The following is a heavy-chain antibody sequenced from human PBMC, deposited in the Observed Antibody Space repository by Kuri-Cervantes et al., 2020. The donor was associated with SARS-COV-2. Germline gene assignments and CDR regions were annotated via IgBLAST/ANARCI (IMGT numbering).Heavy chain of an antibody. CDR1: GYTFTSYD. J-gene: IGHJ3*02. V-gene: IGHV1-2*02. Sequence: ASVKVSCKASGYTFTSYDINWVRQATGQGLEWMGWINPNSGGTNYAQKFQGRVTMTRDTSISTAYMELSRLRSDDTDVYYCARDLMTTVTTGAFDIWGQGTMVTVSS. CDR3: ARDLMTTVTTGAFDI. D-gene: IGHD4-17*01. CDR2: INPNSGGT.